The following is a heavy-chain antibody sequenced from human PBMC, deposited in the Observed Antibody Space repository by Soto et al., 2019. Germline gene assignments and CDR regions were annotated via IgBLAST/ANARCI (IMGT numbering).Heavy chain of an antibody. D-gene: IGHD3-10*01. CDR1: GFTFSNYA. CDR2: ITDSGDST. Sequence: PGGSLRLSCAASGFTFSNYAMSWVRQAPGKGLEWVSGITDSGDSTYYADSVKGRFTISRDNSKNTLFLQMNSLRGEDMALYYCARDLPYYYGSGSPDAFDIWGQGTMVTVSS. J-gene: IGHJ3*02. V-gene: IGHV3-23*01. CDR3: ARDLPYYYGSGSPDAFDI.